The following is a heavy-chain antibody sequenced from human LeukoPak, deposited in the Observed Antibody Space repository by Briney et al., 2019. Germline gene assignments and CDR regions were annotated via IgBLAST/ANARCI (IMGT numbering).Heavy chain of an antibody. CDR1: GGSISSYY. V-gene: IGHV4-59*08. J-gene: IGHJ4*02. CDR2: IYYSGST. Sequence: SETLSLTCTVSGGSISSYYWSWIRQPPGKGLEWIGYIYYSGSTNYNPSLKSRVTISVDTSKNQFSLKLSSVTAADTAVYYCARRRNYGSGSYYPKGYYFDYWGQGTLVTVSS. CDR3: ARRRNYGSGSYYPKGYYFDY. D-gene: IGHD3-10*01.